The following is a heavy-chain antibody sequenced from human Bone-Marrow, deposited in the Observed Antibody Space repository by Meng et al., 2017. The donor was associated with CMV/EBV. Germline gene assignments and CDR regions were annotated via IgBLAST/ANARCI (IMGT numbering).Heavy chain of an antibody. CDR2: ISGSGGST. CDR1: KFTVSSNY. V-gene: IGHV3-23*01. Sequence: GESLKISCAASKFTVSSNYMSWVRQAPGKGLEWVSAISGSGGSTDYADSVKGRFTISRDNSKNTLYLQMNSLRVDDTAVYYCAKGVARSSTTTGYYGMDVWGQGTTVTVSS. J-gene: IGHJ6*02. CDR3: AKGVARSSTTTGYYGMDV. D-gene: IGHD2-2*01.